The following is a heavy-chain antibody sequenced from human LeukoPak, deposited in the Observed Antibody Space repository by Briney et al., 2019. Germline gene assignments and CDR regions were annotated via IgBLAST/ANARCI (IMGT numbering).Heavy chain of an antibody. CDR1: GFTVSSNY. V-gene: IGHV3-66*01. D-gene: IGHD5-18*01. CDR3: ARDRWGYSYGGD. Sequence: GGSLRLSCAASGFTVSSNYMSWVRQAPGKGLEWVSVIYSGGSTYYADSVKGRFTISRDNSKNTLYLQMNSLRAEDTAVYYCARDRWGYSYGGDWGQGTLVTVSS. CDR2: IYSGGST. J-gene: IGHJ4*02.